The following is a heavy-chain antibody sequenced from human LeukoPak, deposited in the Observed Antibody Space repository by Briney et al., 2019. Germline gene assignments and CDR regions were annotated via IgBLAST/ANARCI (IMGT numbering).Heavy chain of an antibody. CDR3: AKDHGSGSFYSPPNWFDP. V-gene: IGHV3-43D*04. D-gene: IGHD3-10*01. Sequence: PGGSLRLSCAASGFTFDDYAMHWVRQAPGKGLEWVSLITWDGGSTYYADSVKGRFTISRDNSKNSLYLQMNSLRAEDTALHYCAKDHGSGSFYSPPNWFDPWGQGPRSPSPQ. CDR1: GFTFDDYA. J-gene: IGHJ5*02. CDR2: ITWDGGST.